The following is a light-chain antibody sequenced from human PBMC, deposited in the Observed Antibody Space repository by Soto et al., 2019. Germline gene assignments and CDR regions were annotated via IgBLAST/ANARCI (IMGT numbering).Light chain of an antibody. V-gene: IGKV1-5*01. J-gene: IGKJ1*01. Sequence: IQLTPSPSTLSASVGDRGTITCRASQSISSWLAWYQQKPGKAPKRLIYAASSLQSGVPSRFSGSGSGTEFTLTISSLQPEDFATYYCLQHNSYPWTFGQGTKVDI. CDR2: AAS. CDR1: QSISSW. CDR3: LQHNSYPWT.